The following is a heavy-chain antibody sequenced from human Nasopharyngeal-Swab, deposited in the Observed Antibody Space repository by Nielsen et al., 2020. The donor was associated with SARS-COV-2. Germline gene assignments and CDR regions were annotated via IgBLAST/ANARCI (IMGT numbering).Heavy chain of an antibody. CDR1: GFTFSNYA. J-gene: IGHJ6*02. CDR3: ARALWGSYYYGMDV. V-gene: IGHV3-30*04. CDR2: ISYDGSNK. Sequence: GESLKISCAASGFTFSNYAMSWVRQAPGKGLEWVAVISYDGSNKYYADSVKGRFTISRDNSKNTVYLQMNSLRAEDTAVYYCARALWGSYYYGMDVWGQGTTVTVSS. D-gene: IGHD7-27*01.